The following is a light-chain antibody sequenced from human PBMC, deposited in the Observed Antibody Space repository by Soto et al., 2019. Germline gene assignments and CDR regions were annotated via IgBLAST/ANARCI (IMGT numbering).Light chain of an antibody. J-gene: IGLJ1*01. V-gene: IGLV2-14*01. Sequence: QSALTQPASVSGSPGQSITISCTGTSSDVGGYNYVSWYQQHPGKAPKLMIYEVSNRPSGVSYRFSGSKSGNTASLTISGLQAEDEADYYCSSFTRSSTYVFGNGTKVTVL. CDR1: SSDVGGYNY. CDR3: SSFTRSSTYV. CDR2: EVS.